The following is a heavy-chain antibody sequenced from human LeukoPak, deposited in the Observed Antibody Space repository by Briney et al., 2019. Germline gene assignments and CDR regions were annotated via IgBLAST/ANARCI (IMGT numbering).Heavy chain of an antibody. CDR1: GGSISSGDYY. V-gene: IGHV4-30-4*08. Sequence: SETLSLTCTVSGGSISSGDYYWSWIRQPPGKGLEWIGYIYYSGSTYYNPSLKSRVTISVDTSKNHFSLKLSSVTAADTAVYYCATTRATVVTEMAFDIWGQGTMVTVSS. D-gene: IGHD4-23*01. CDR3: ATTRATVVTEMAFDI. J-gene: IGHJ3*02. CDR2: IYYSGST.